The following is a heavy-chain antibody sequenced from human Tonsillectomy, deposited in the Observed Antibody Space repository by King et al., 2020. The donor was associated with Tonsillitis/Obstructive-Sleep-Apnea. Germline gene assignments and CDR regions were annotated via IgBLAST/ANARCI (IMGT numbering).Heavy chain of an antibody. Sequence: QLVQSGAEVKKPGASVRVSCKASGYTFTTYYMHWVQQAPGQGLEWMGIINPSGGSTSYAQKFQGRVTMTRDTSTSTVYMELSSLRSEDTAVYYCARETPRTTDYGMDVWGQGTTVIVSS. CDR2: INPSGGST. D-gene: IGHD1-1*01. J-gene: IGHJ6*02. CDR3: ARETPRTTDYGMDV. V-gene: IGHV1-46*01. CDR1: GYTFTTYY.